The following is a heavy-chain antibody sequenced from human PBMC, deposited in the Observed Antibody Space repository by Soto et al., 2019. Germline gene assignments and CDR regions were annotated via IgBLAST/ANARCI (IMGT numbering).Heavy chain of an antibody. J-gene: IGHJ4*02. CDR1: GGSISSPNW. D-gene: IGHD3-3*01. CDR3: ASTYYDFWSGYFF. V-gene: IGHV4-4*02. CDR2: IYHSGST. Sequence: PSETLSLTCQVSGGSISSPNWWNWVRQPPGKGLEWIGEIYHSGSTNYNPSLKSRVTISVDTSKNQFSLRLKSVTAADTAVYYCASTYYDFWSGYFFWGQGSLVTVSS.